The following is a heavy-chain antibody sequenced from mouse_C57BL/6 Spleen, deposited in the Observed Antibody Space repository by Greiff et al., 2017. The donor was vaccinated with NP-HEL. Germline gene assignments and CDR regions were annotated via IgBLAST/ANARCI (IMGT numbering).Heavy chain of an antibody. J-gene: IGHJ3*01. Sequence: VKLVESGAELVKPGASVKISCKASGYAFSSYWMNWVKQRPGKGLEWIGQIYPGDGDTNYNGKFKGKATLTADKSSSTAYMQLSSLTSEDSAVYFCARSDYGSSYPFAYWGQGTLVTVSA. V-gene: IGHV1-80*01. CDR1: GYAFSSYW. CDR3: ARSDYGSSYPFAY. D-gene: IGHD1-1*01. CDR2: IYPGDGDT.